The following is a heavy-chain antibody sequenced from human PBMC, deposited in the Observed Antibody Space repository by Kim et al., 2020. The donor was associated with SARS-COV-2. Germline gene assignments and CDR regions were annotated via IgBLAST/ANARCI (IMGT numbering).Heavy chain of an antibody. D-gene: IGHD3-3*01. Sequence: SETLSLTCTVSGGSISSGDYYWSWIRQPPGKGLEWIGYIYYSGSTYYNPSLKSRVTISVDTAKNQFSLKLSSVTAADTAVYYCARALRITMFGVVTQFDYWGQGTLVTVSS. CDR3: ARALRITMFGVVTQFDY. V-gene: IGHV4-30-4*01. CDR2: IYYSGST. J-gene: IGHJ4*02. CDR1: GGSISSGDYY.